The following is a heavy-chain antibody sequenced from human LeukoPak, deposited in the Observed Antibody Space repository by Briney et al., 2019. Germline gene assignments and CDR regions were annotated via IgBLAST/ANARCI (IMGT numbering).Heavy chain of an antibody. CDR1: GFPLSSYS. CDR3: STAKFDN. CDR2: INIDSITV. J-gene: IGHJ4*02. Sequence: GGSLRLSCAASGFPLSSYSINWVRQAPGKGLEWVSYINIDSITVNYADSVKGRFTIYRDNAKNALYLQMNCLRAEETAVYYCSTAKFDNWGQGTLVTVSS. V-gene: IGHV3-48*01.